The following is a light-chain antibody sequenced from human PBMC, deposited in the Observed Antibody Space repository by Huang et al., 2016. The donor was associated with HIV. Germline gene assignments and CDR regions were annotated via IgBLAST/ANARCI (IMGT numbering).Light chain of an antibody. J-gene: IGKJ1*01. CDR3: MQALQTWT. CDR2: LGS. V-gene: IGKV2-28*01. CDR1: QSRLHSNGHNY. Sequence: EIVMTQSPLSLPVTPGEPASISCRSTQSRLHSNGHNYLDLYVQKPGQSPQLLIYLGSNRAAGGPDRVSGSGSGTDFTLKISRVEAEDVGVYYCMQALQTWTFGQGTKVEIK.